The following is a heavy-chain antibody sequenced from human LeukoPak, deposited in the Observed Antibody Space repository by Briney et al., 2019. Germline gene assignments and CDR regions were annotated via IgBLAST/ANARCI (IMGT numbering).Heavy chain of an antibody. V-gene: IGHV1-3*03. CDR2: INAGNGNT. D-gene: IGHD2-2*01. CDR3: ARAFLGYCSSTSCYSFDP. Sequence: GASVKVSCKASGYTFTSYAMNWVRQAPGQRLEWMGWINAGNGNTKYSQEFQGRVTITRDTSASTAYMELSSLRSEDMAVYYCARAFLGYCSSTSCYSFDPWGQGTLVTVSS. CDR1: GYTFTSYA. J-gene: IGHJ5*02.